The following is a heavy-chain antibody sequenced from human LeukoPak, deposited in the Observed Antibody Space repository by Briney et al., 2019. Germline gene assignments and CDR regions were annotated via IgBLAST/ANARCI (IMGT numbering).Heavy chain of an antibody. D-gene: IGHD4-23*01. Sequence: PSETLSLTCTVSGGSISSYYWSWIRQPPGKGLEWIGYIYYSGSTNYNPSLESRVTISVDTSKNQFSLKLSSVTAADTAVYYCARTMHDYGGNAFDYWGQGTLVTVSS. J-gene: IGHJ4*02. V-gene: IGHV4-59*01. CDR3: ARTMHDYGGNAFDY. CDR1: GGSISSYY. CDR2: IYYSGST.